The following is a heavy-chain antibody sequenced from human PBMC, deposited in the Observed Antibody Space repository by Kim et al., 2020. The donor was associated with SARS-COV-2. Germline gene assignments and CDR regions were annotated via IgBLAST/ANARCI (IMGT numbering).Heavy chain of an antibody. D-gene: IGHD2-2*01. CDR3: ARDNRYIDCSSTSCGMDV. CDR2: INWNGGST. V-gene: IGHV3-20*01. CDR1: GFTFDDYG. Sequence: GESLKISCAASGFTFDDYGMSWVRQAPGKGLEWVSGINWNGGSTGYADSVKGRFTISRDNAKNSLYLQMNSLRAEDTALYHCARDNRYIDCSSTSCGMDVWGQGTTVTVSS. J-gene: IGHJ6*02.